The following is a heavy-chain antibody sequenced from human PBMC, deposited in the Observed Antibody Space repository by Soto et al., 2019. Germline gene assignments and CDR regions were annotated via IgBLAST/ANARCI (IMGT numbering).Heavy chain of an antibody. J-gene: IGHJ4*02. CDR3: ARVSFPVTEYYFDY. V-gene: IGHV3-30-3*01. CDR1: GFTFSSYA. D-gene: IGHD2-21*02. CDR2: ISYDGSNK. Sequence: SLRLSHAASGFTFSSYAMHGVRQAPGKGLEWVAVISYDGSNKYYADSVKGRFTISRDNSKNTLYLQMNSLRAEDTAVYYCARVSFPVTEYYFDYWGQGPLVTVSS.